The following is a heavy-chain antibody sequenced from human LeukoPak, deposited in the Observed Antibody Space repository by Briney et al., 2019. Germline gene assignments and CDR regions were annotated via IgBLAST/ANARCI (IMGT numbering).Heavy chain of an antibody. CDR2: ISSTGGTT. Sequence: GGSLRLSCAASGFTFSRYSMNWVRQAPGKGLEWVSSISSTGGTTYYADSVTGRFTVSRDNSKNTVDLQMNNLRVDDTAIYYCAKDHANTPVVTNWGQGILVSVSS. CDR3: AKDHANTPVVTN. D-gene: IGHD2-21*02. V-gene: IGHV3-23*01. J-gene: IGHJ4*02. CDR1: GFTFSRYS.